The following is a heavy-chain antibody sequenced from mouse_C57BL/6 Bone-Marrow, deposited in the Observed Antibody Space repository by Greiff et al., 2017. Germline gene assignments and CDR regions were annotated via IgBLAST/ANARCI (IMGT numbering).Heavy chain of an antibody. J-gene: IGHJ2*01. CDR3: ARDWLLPLDY. D-gene: IGHD2-3*01. V-gene: IGHV5-4*01. CDR1: GFTFSSYA. Sequence: EVKVVESGGGLVKPGGSLKLSCAASGFTFSSYAMSWVRQTPEKRLEWVATISDGGSYTYYPDNVKGRFTISRDNAKNNLYLQMSHLKSEDTAMYYCARDWLLPLDYGGQGTTLTVSS. CDR2: ISDGGSYT.